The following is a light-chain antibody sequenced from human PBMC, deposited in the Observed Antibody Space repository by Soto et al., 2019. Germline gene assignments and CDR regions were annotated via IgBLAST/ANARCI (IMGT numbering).Light chain of an antibody. CDR1: QGIANY. J-gene: IGKJ1*01. CDR3: QKYNSAST. V-gene: IGKV1-27*01. Sequence: DIQMTQSPSSLSASVGDRVTITCRASQGIANYLAWYQQKPGKVPKLLINAASTLQSGVPSRFSGSGSGTDFTLTISSLQPEDVATYYCQKYNSASTFGQGTKLEIK. CDR2: AAS.